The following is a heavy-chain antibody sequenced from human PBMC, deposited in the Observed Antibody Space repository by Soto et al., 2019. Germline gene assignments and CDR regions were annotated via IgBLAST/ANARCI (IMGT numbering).Heavy chain of an antibody. Sequence: QVQLVQPGAEVKKTGSSVKVSCKTSGGTFSTFGISWVRQAPGQGLEWMGGIIPFFGTAEYSQKFEDIITITADESTNTVYMDLRSLTSEDTAIYYCARTAPMDAGDKYYYDFWGQGALVTVSS. V-gene: IGHV1-69*01. D-gene: IGHD3-16*01. CDR1: GGTFSTFG. CDR3: ARTAPMDAGDKYYYDF. CDR2: IIPFFGTA. J-gene: IGHJ4*02.